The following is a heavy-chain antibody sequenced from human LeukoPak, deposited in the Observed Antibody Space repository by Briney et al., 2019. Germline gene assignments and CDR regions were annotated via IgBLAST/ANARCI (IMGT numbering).Heavy chain of an antibody. CDR2: IKQDGSEK. J-gene: IGHJ4*02. Sequence: GGSLRLSCGVSGFTFSTYWMSWVRQAPGKGLEWVAKIKQDGSEKYYVDSVKGRFTISRDNAKNSLYLQMSSLRPDDTAVYYCVKGAYDSLYSYGNFWGQGTLVTVSS. V-gene: IGHV3-7*02. CDR1: GFTFSTYW. D-gene: IGHD5-18*01. CDR3: VKGAYDSLYSYGNF.